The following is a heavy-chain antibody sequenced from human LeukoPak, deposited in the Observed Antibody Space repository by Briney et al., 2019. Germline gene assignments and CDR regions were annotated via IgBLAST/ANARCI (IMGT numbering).Heavy chain of an antibody. D-gene: IGHD2-21*02. CDR2: ISAYNGNT. Sequence: GASVKVSCKASGYTFTSYGISWVRQAPGQGLEWMGWISAYNGNTNYAQKLQGRVTMTTDTSTSTAYMELRSLRSDDTAVYYCARTHIVVVTSLGDAFDIWGQGTMVTDSS. J-gene: IGHJ3*02. CDR1: GYTFTSYG. V-gene: IGHV1-18*01. CDR3: ARTHIVVVTSLGDAFDI.